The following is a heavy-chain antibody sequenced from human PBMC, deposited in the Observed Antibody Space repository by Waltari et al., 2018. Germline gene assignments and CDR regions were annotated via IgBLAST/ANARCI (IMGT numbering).Heavy chain of an antibody. CDR2: IDYHGKT. CDR1: GDSIRSGNAY. Sequence: QVHLQESGPGLVKPSQTLSLTCSVSGDSIRSGNAYWKWIRQPPGKALEWVGYIDYHGKTYYGPPVLSRLIISVDTSKNQFSLKLTSVTAADTAVYYCARGCVGGDCYFDSWGQGTLVTVSS. D-gene: IGHD2-21*01. V-gene: IGHV4-30-4*01. J-gene: IGHJ4*02. CDR3: ARGCVGGDCYFDS.